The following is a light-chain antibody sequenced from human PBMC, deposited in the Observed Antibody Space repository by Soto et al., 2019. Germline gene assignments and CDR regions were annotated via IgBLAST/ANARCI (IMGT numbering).Light chain of an antibody. CDR2: DRT. V-gene: IGKV1-5*01. CDR1: RSVFIW. CDR3: AQYSCNSFT. Sequence: DIQMPQSPSTLSASVGDRVTITCRASRSVFIWLAWYQHKPGRDTKLFIFDRTNLQNGDPSRFSGDGFDTAFSVTISSLQPDDFATYYCAQYSCNSFTFGQGTTLEI. J-gene: IGKJ2*01.